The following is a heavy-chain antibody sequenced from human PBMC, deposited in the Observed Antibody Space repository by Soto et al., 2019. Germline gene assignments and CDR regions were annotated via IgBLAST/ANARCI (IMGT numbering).Heavy chain of an antibody. D-gene: IGHD3-10*01. Sequence: RESLKISCKGSGYRFTSFWMGWVRQMPGKSLEGMGIIYPGDSDTRYSPSFQGQVTISADKSISTAYLQWSSLKASDTAMYYCAGGGVRGVITRTRDYYGMDVWGQGTTVTVSS. CDR2: IYPGDSDT. V-gene: IGHV5-51*01. CDR3: AGGGVRGVITRTRDYYGMDV. J-gene: IGHJ6*02. CDR1: GYRFTSFW.